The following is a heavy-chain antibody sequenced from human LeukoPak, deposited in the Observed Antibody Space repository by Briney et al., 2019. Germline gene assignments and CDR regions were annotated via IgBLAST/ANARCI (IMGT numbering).Heavy chain of an antibody. CDR2: ITPKSGDT. J-gene: IGHJ4*02. V-gene: IGHV1-2*02. D-gene: IGHD3-3*02. Sequence: ASVKDSCKASGYTFSDFYIHWVRQAPGQGLEYVGWITPKSGDTYSPQRFQGRVTMTRDASISTAYMELSSLRSDDAAVYFCARVRLADERAWAYWGQGTLVTVSS. CDR1: GYTFSDFY. CDR3: ARVRLADERAWAY.